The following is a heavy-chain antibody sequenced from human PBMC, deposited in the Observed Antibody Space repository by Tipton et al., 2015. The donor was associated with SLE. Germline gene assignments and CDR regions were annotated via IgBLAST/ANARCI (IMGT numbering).Heavy chain of an antibody. J-gene: IGHJ4*02. CDR2: IYFSGST. CDR3: ARGLRCSYKGVDY. Sequence: TLSLTCTVSGGSISSSSYYWGWIRQPPGKGLEWIGGIYFSGSTNYNPSLKIRVTISVDTSKNQFSLKLCYVTAADTAVYYCARGLRCSYKGVDYWGQGTLVTVSS. D-gene: IGHD5-18*01. CDR1: GGSISSSSYY. V-gene: IGHV4-39*07.